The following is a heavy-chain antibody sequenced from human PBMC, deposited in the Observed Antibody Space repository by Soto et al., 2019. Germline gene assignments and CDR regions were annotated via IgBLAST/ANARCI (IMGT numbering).Heavy chain of an antibody. J-gene: IGHJ4*02. CDR3: AKDFDMAMSNGYFDS. CDR1: GFTFDDYT. Sequence: EVHLVESGGVVVQPGGSLRLSCAASGFTFDDYTMHWVRQTPGKGLEWVSLITWDGGRTYYADSVKGRFTISRDNSKSSLYLQMNGLRTEDTAFYYCAKDFDMAMSNGYFDSWGQGTLVTVSS. CDR2: ITWDGGRT. D-gene: IGHD2-8*01. V-gene: IGHV3-43*01.